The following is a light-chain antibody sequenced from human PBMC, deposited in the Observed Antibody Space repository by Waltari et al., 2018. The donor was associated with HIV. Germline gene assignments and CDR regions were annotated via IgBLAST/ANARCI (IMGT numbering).Light chain of an antibody. CDR2: DES. Sequence: EIVMTQSPATLSVSPGERATLSCRASQSVSSNLAWYQQKPGQSPRLLSYDESTRATGTPARFSGSGSATYFTLTISSLQSEEFAVYYCQQYNNWPPGTFGQGAKLEIK. J-gene: IGKJ2*01. CDR1: QSVSSN. V-gene: IGKV3-15*01. CDR3: QQYNNWPPGT.